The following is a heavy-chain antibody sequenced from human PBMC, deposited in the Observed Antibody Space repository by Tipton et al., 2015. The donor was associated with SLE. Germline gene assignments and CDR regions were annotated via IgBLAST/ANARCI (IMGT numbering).Heavy chain of an antibody. Sequence: QLVQSGAEVKQTGESLRISCKGSGYSFTSYWISWVRQMTGKGLEWMGRIDPSDSYTDYSPSFQGHVTISADKSISTAYLQWSSLKASDTAMYYCAGHGYSSSWEEAFDSCGQGTMFTVSS. D-gene: IGHD6-13*01. V-gene: IGHV5-10-1*01. CDR3: AGHGYSSSWEEAFDS. J-gene: IGHJ3*02. CDR2: IDPSDSYT. CDR1: GYSFTSYW.